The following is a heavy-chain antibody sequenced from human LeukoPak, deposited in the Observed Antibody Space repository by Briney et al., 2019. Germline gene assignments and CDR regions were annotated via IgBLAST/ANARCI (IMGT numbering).Heavy chain of an antibody. CDR2: IKSKTDGGTT. Sequence: GGSLRLSCVGSGLTFSNAWMSWIRQAPGKGLQWVGHIKSKTDGGTTDYAAPVKGRFTISRDDSKNTLCLQMNSLKNEDAALYYCTALGAASEYWGQGALVTVSS. V-gene: IGHV3-15*01. J-gene: IGHJ4*02. CDR3: TALGAASEY. CDR1: GLTFSNAW. D-gene: IGHD2-15*01.